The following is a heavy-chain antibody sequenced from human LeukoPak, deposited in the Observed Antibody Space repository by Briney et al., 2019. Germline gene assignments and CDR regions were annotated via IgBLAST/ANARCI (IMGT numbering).Heavy chain of an antibody. J-gene: IGHJ5*02. V-gene: IGHV1-18*01. CDR2: ISAYNGNT. CDR3: ARVRSTTVTTFWFDP. Sequence: GASVKVSCKASGYTFTSYGISWVRQAPGQGLEWMGWISAYNGNTNYAQKLQGRVTMTTDTSTSTAYMELSRLRSDDTAVYYCARVRSTTVTTFWFDPWGQGTLVTVSS. CDR1: GYTFTSYG. D-gene: IGHD4-17*01.